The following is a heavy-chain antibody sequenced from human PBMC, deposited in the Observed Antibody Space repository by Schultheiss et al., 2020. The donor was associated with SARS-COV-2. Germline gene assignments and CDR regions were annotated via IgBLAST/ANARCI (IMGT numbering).Heavy chain of an antibody. CDR2: INPNSGGT. J-gene: IGHJ6*02. D-gene: IGHD2-2*01. Sequence: ASVKVSCKASGYTFTGYYMHWVRQAPGQGLEWMGWINPNSGGTNYAQKFQGWVTMTRDTSISTAYMELSRLRSDDTAVYYCARSACSSTSCYWAIDYYYGMDVWGQGTTVTVSS. CDR1: GYTFTGYY. V-gene: IGHV1-2*04. CDR3: ARSACSSTSCYWAIDYYYGMDV.